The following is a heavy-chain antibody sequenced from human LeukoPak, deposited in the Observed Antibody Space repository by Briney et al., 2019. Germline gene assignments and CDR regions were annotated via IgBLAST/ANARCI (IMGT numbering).Heavy chain of an antibody. D-gene: IGHD4/OR15-4a*01. CDR1: GGSISSSSYY. CDR3: ARLTDLGLPDAFDI. V-gene: IGHV4-39*07. CDR2: ICYSGST. Sequence: SETLSLTCTGSGGSISSSSYYWGWLRQPPGKGLEWIASICYSGSTYYNPSLKSRVTISVNTSKNQFSLKLSSVTAADTAVYYCARLTDLGLPDAFDIWGRGTLVTVSS. J-gene: IGHJ3*02.